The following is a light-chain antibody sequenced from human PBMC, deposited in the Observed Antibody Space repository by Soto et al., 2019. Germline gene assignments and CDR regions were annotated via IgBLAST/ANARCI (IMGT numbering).Light chain of an antibody. Sequence: EIVLPQSPGTLSLSPGERATLSCRASQSVSSSYLAWYQQKPGQAPRLLIYGASSRATGTPDRFSGSGSGTDFTLTISSLEPEDFAVYYCHQYGSSLVTFGQGTKLEIK. V-gene: IGKV3-20*01. J-gene: IGKJ2*01. CDR3: HQYGSSLVT. CDR2: GAS. CDR1: QSVSSSY.